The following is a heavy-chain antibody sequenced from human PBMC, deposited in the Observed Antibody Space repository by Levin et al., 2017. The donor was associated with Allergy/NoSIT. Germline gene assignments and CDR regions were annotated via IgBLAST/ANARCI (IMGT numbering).Heavy chain of an antibody. CDR3: ARLHVSAFDV. CDR1: GFTFSSFW. V-gene: IGHV3-7*03. D-gene: IGHD5/OR15-5a*01. Sequence: SCAASGFTFSSFWMSWVRQAPGKGPEWVANVKQDGSEKYFVDSVKGRFSIFRDNAKNSRYLQMNSLRVEDTAIYYCARLHVSAFDVWGLGTMVTVTS. J-gene: IGHJ3*01. CDR2: VKQDGSEK.